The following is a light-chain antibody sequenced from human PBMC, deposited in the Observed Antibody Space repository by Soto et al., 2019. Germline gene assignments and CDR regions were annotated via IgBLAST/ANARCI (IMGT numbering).Light chain of an antibody. V-gene: IGKV1-5*01. J-gene: IGKJ4*01. Sequence: DIQMTQSPSTLSASVGDRVTITCRASQSISSWLAWYQQKPGKAPKLLIYDASSLESGVPSRFSCSGSWTEFSLTISSLQPDDFAAYYCQQYNSYSPLTFGAGTKVEIK. CDR3: QQYNSYSPLT. CDR2: DAS. CDR1: QSISSW.